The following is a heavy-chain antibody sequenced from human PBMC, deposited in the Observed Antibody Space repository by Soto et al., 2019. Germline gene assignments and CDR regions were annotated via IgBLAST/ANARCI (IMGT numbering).Heavy chain of an antibody. V-gene: IGHV4-59*12. CDR2: MYHAGTT. CDR3: ARDRVMLTFGGASEEWGIDS. J-gene: IGHJ4*02. CDR1: GGSFSPNY. Sequence: SETLSLTCTVSGGSFSPNYWSWIRQPPGKGLVWVGYMYHAGTTSYNPSLKSRVAISVDTSKNQFSLKLNSVTAADTAVYYCARDRVMLTFGGASEEWGIDSWGPGTLVTAPQ. D-gene: IGHD3-16*01.